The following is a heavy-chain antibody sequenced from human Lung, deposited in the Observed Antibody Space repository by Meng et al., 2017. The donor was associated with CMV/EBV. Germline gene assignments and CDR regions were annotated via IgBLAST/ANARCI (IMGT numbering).Heavy chain of an antibody. CDR3: AKDSPKYSNGWPRGNYFAY. CDR1: GFIFSSFA. J-gene: IGHJ4*02. Sequence: GGSLRLSCTASGFIFSSFAMSWVRQAPGKGLEWVSAVTGSGDSTYHADSVEGRFTISRDNSKNTLYLQMNSLRAEDTAVYYCAKDSPKYSNGWPRGNYFAYWGQGTLVTVSS. D-gene: IGHD6-19*01. CDR2: VTGSGDST. V-gene: IGHV3-23*01.